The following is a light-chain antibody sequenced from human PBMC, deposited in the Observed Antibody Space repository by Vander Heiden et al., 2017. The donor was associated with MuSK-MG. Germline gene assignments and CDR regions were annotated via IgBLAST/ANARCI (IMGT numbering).Light chain of an antibody. V-gene: IGKV1-39*01. CDR3: QQSYGTPYT. CDR1: QTISSY. CDR2: AAS. J-gene: IGKJ2*01. Sequence: SASVGDRVTITCRASQTISSYLNWYQQKPGKAPKLLIYAASSLQSGVPSRFSGSGSGTDFTLTISSLQPEDFATYYCQQSYGTPYTFGQGTKLEIK.